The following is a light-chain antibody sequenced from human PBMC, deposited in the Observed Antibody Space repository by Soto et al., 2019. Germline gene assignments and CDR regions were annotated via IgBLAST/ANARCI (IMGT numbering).Light chain of an antibody. CDR1: QSLVYSDGTTY. V-gene: IGKV2-30*01. CDR2: TVS. J-gene: IGKJ2*01. CDR3: MQGTHWPPYT. Sequence: DVVMTQSPLSLPVTLGQPASISCRSSQSLVYSDGTTYLTWFQQRPGQSPRRLIYTVSNRDSGVPDRFSGSGLDNDFTLKISRVEAEDVGVYYCMQGTHWPPYTFGQWTKMEIK.